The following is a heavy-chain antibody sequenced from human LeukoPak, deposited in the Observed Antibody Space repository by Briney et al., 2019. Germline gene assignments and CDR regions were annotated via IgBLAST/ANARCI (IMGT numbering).Heavy chain of an antibody. Sequence: GGSLRLSCAASRFTFSSYGMHWVRQAPGKGLEWVAYTQYDGSNEQYADSVKGRFSISRDSSKNTLYLQMNSLRAEDTAVYYCAKEWYSSSWYWRPGDAFDIWGQETMVTVSS. D-gene: IGHD6-13*01. CDR2: TQYDGSNE. CDR1: RFTFSSYG. CDR3: AKEWYSSSWYWRPGDAFDI. V-gene: IGHV3-30*02. J-gene: IGHJ3*02.